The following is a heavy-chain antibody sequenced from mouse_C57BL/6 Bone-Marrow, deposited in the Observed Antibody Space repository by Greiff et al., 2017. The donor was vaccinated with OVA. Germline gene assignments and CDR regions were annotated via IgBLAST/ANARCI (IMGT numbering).Heavy chain of an antibody. J-gene: IGHJ4*01. D-gene: IGHD3-2*02. CDR1: GYAFSSSW. CDR3: ARKGAAQVDYYAMDY. Sequence: QVQLKESGPELVKPGASVKISCKASGYAFSSSWMNWVKQRPGKGLEWIGRIYPGDGDTNYNGKFKGKATLTADKSSSTAYMQLSSLTSEDSAVYFCARKGAAQVDYYAMDYWGQGTSVTVSS. V-gene: IGHV1-82*01. CDR2: IYPGDGDT.